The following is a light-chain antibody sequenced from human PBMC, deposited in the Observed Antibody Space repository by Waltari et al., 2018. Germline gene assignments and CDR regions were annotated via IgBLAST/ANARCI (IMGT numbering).Light chain of an antibody. Sequence: QSALTQPASVSGSPGQSITISCTGTSSDIGAYNLVSWYQQHPGKAPKVIIYGVTERPSGVSGRFSGSKSANTASRTISGLQAEDEADYYCCSYADGTTSVFGGGTKVTVL. V-gene: IGLV2-23*02. CDR2: GVT. J-gene: IGLJ3*02. CDR1: SSDIGAYNL. CDR3: CSYADGTTSV.